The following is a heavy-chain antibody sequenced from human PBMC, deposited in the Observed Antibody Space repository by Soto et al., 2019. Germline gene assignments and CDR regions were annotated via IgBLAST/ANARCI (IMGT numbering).Heavy chain of an antibody. CDR2: INPSGGST. D-gene: IGHD6-6*01. Sequence: ASVKVSCTASGYTFTSYYMHWVRQAPGQGLEWMGIINPSGGSTSYAQKFQGRVTMTRDTSTSTVYMELSSLRSEDTAVYYCASSVLYYYYYMDVWGKGTTVTVS. J-gene: IGHJ6*03. CDR1: GYTFTSYY. V-gene: IGHV1-46*03. CDR3: ASSVLYYYYYMDV.